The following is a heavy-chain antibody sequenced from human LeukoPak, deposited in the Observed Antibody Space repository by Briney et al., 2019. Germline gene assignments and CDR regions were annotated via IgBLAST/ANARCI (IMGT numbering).Heavy chain of an antibody. CDR3: AKESYYDSSGYYLLADFDY. D-gene: IGHD3-22*01. V-gene: IGHV3-9*01. CDR1: GFTFDDYA. Sequence: GGSLRLSCAASGFTFDDYAMQWVRQAPGKDLEWVSGISWNSGSIGYADSVKGRFTISRDNSKNTLYLQMNSLRAEDTAVYYCAKESYYDSSGYYLLADFDYWGQGTLVTVSS. CDR2: ISWNSGSI. J-gene: IGHJ4*02.